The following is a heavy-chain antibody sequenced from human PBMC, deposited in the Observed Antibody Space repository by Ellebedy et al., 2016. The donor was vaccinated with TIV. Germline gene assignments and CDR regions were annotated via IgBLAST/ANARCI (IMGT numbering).Heavy chain of an antibody. CDR2: IWYDGSNK. J-gene: IGHJ4*02. CDR1: GFTFSSYG. Sequence: GESLKISCAASGFTFSSYGMHWVRQAPGKGLEWVAVIWYDGSNKYYADSVKGRFTISRDNSKNTLYLQMNSLRAEDTAVYYCARSPRPEDWEFPFDYWGQGTLVTVSS. V-gene: IGHV3-33*01. D-gene: IGHD3-10*01. CDR3: ARSPRPEDWEFPFDY.